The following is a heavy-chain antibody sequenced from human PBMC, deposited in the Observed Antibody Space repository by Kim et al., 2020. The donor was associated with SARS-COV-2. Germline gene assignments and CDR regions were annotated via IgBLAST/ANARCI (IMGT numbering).Heavy chain of an antibody. Sequence: GGSLRLSCAASGFTFSSYSMNWVRQAPGKGLEWVSSISSSSSYIYYADSVKGRFTISRDNAKNSLYLQMNSLRAEDTAVYYCASVDTAMVNEDGMDVWGQGTTVTVSS. CDR1: GFTFSSYS. CDR3: ASVDTAMVNEDGMDV. V-gene: IGHV3-21*01. J-gene: IGHJ6*02. CDR2: ISSSSSYI. D-gene: IGHD5-18*01.